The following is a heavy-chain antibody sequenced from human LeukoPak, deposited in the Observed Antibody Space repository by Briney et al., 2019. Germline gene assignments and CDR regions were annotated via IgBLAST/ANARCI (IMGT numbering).Heavy chain of an antibody. D-gene: IGHD3-3*01. J-gene: IGHJ6*02. CDR1: GGSFSGYY. Sequence: SETLSLTCAVYGGSFSGYYWSWIRQPPGKGLEWIGEITHSGSTNYNPSLKSRVTISVDTSKNQFSLKLSSVTAADTAVYYCARGESYDFWSHALYYYGMDVWGQGTTVTVSS. V-gene: IGHV4-34*01. CDR3: ARGESYDFWSHALYYYGMDV. CDR2: ITHSGST.